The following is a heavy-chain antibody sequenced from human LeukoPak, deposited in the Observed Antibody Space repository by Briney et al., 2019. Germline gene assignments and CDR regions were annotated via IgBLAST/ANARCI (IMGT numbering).Heavy chain of an antibody. Sequence: GGSLRLSCAASGFTFSDYYMSWIRQAPGKGLEWVSYISSSGSTIYYADSVKGRFTISRDNAKNSLYLQMNSLRAEDTAVYYCARDRIPPYYYYYYGMDVWGRGTTVTVSS. CDR1: GFTFSDYY. CDR3: ARDRIPPYYYYYYGMDV. V-gene: IGHV3-11*01. CDR2: ISSSGSTI. J-gene: IGHJ6*02.